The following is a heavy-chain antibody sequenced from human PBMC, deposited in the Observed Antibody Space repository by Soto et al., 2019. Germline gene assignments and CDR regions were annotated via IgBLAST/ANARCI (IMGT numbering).Heavy chain of an antibody. D-gene: IGHD6-13*01. V-gene: IGHV1-69*02. Sequence: ASVKVSCKASGGTFSSYTISWVRQAPGQGLEWMGRIIPILGIANYAQKFQGRVTITADKSTSTAYMELSSLRSEDTAVYYCARTPIIAAADNWNYYYYYMDVWGKGTTVTVSS. CDR3: ARTPIIAAADNWNYYYYYMDV. CDR2: IIPILGIA. CDR1: GGTFSSYT. J-gene: IGHJ6*03.